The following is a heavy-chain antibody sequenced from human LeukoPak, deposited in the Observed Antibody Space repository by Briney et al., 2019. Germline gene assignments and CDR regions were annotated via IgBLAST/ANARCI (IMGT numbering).Heavy chain of an antibody. Sequence: QPGGSLRLSCAASGFTFSTYWMSWVRQAPGKGLEWVANIKQDGSEKYYVDSVKGRFTISRDNAENSLHLQMTSLRAEDTAVYYCARDKIEGATKYDSWGQGTLVSVSS. V-gene: IGHV3-7*01. D-gene: IGHD1-26*01. CDR2: IKQDGSEK. CDR3: ARDKIEGATKYDS. J-gene: IGHJ4*02. CDR1: GFTFSTYW.